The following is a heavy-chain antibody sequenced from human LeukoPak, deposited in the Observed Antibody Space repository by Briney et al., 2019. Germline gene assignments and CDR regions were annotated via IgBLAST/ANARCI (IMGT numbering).Heavy chain of an antibody. V-gene: IGHV4-59*08. J-gene: IGHJ4*02. D-gene: IGHD4-17*01. CDR2: IYYSGST. CDR3: ARHTRITVTPDY. Sequence: SETLSLTCTVSGGSISSYYWSWIRQPPGKGLEWIGYIYYSGSTNYNPSLKSRVTISVDTSKNQFSLKLSSVTAADTAVYYCARHTRITVTPDYWGQGTLVTVSS. CDR1: GGSISSYY.